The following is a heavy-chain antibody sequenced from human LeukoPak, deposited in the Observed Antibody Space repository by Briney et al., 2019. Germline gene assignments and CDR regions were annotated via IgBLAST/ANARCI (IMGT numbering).Heavy chain of an antibody. V-gene: IGHV3-74*01. CDR2: INSDETST. D-gene: IGHD2-15*01. Sequence: GGSLRLSCAASGFTFSSYWMHWVRQAPGKGLVWVSRINSDETSTSYADSVKGRFTISSDNAQKTLYLQMNSLRAEDTAVYYCATSTYCSGGSCYSRTFQYWGQGTLVTVSS. CDR3: ATSTYCSGGSCYSRTFQY. CDR1: GFTFSSYW. J-gene: IGHJ4*02.